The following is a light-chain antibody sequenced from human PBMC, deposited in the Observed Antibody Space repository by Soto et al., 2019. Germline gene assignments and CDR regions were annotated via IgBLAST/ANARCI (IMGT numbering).Light chain of an antibody. CDR2: EVS. CDR1: STDVGSYNF. Sequence: QSALTQPASVSGSPGQSITISCTGTSTDVGSYNFVSCYQQHPGKAPKLMIYEVSKRPSGVSNHFSGSKSGNTASLTISVHQAEDEADYCCCSYAGSSTSVVFGGGTKLTVL. V-gene: IGLV2-23*02. CDR3: CSYAGSSTSVV. J-gene: IGLJ2*01.